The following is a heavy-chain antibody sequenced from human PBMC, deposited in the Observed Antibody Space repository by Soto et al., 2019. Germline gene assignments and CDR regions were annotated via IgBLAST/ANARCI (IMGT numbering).Heavy chain of an antibody. CDR2: IAPNGAAT. Sequence: GASVKVSCKASGYTFTNYYIHWVRQTPRQGLEWMERIAPNGAATHYAQKFQDRATLTRDTSTSTVYMELASLRFDDTAVYYCAREPPEKCYFDNWGQGTLVTV. J-gene: IGHJ4*02. CDR3: AREPPEKCYFDN. CDR1: GYTFTNYY. V-gene: IGHV1-46*01.